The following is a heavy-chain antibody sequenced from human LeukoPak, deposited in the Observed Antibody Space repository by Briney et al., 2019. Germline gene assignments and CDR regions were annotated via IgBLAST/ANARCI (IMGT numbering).Heavy chain of an antibody. V-gene: IGHV3-23*01. CDR1: GFTFNTYG. D-gene: IGHD6-19*01. Sequence: GGTLRLSCAASGFTFNTYGMSWVRQAPGKGLEWVSGISGSGGATYYADSVKGRFTISRDDPHNTLYLQMNSLRAEDTAVYYCARDDSDWGYYMDVWGKGTTVTVSS. CDR2: ISGSGGAT. CDR3: ARDDSDWGYYMDV. J-gene: IGHJ6*03.